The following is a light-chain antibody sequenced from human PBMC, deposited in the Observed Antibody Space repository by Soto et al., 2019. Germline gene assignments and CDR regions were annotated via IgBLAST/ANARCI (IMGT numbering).Light chain of an antibody. Sequence: EIVLTQSPGTLSLSPGERATLSCRASQSVTSTYLAWYQQTPGQAPRLLIYGTSNRATGVRDRFSGSGSGTDFTLNISGLEPEDFAVYYCQQSESSPRTFGQGTKVEIK. CDR3: QQSESSPRT. CDR1: QSVTSTY. V-gene: IGKV3-20*01. CDR2: GTS. J-gene: IGKJ1*01.